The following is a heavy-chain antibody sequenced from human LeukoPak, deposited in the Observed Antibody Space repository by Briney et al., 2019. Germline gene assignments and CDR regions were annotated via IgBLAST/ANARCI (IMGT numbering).Heavy chain of an antibody. J-gene: IGHJ5*02. Sequence: PSETLSLTCTVSGGSISSGDYYWSWIRQPPGKGLEWIGYIYYSGSTYYNPSLKSRVTISVDTSKNQFSRKLSSVTASDMAVYYLARVRSLTLVWWLAPWGQGTLVTVSS. CDR2: IYYSGST. CDR3: ARVRSLTLVWWLAP. V-gene: IGHV4-30-4*08. D-gene: IGHD2-8*02. CDR1: GGSISSGDYY.